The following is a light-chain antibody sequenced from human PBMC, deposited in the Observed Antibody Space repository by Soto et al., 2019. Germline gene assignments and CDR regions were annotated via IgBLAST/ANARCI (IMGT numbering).Light chain of an antibody. J-gene: IGKJ1*01. V-gene: IGKV3D-15*01. CDR2: GAS. CDR3: LQYHNLWA. CDR1: QSVSSY. Sequence: EIVLTQSPATLSVSPGERATLSCRASQSVSSYLAWYQQKPGQAPRLLMSGASSRSTGIPDRFSGSGSGTEFTLTISSLQPEDFTVYSCLQYHNLWAFGQVTKVDIK.